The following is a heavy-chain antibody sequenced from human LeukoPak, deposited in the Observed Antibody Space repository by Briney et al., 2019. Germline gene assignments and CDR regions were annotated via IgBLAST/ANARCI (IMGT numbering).Heavy chain of an antibody. D-gene: IGHD5-24*01. J-gene: IGHJ6*02. V-gene: IGHV1-46*01. CDR3: ARDGMRWLQLRTYYYYGMDV. Sequence: ASVTVSCTASGYTFTSYYMHWVRQAPGQGLEWMGIINPSGGSTSYAQKFQGRVTMTRDTSTSTVYMELSSLRSEDTAVYYCARDGMRWLQLRTYYYYGMDVWGQGTTVTVSS. CDR1: GYTFTSYY. CDR2: INPSGGST.